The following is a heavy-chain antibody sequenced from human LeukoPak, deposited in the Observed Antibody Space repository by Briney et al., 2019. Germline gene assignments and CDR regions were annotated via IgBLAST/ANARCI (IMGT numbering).Heavy chain of an antibody. CDR2: INHSGST. D-gene: IGHD2-15*01. V-gene: IGHV4-34*01. CDR3: ARGTLVVVVAATAYYYYYMDV. J-gene: IGHJ6*03. Sequence: SETLSLTCAVSGGSFSGYYWSWIRQPPGKELEWIGEINHSGSTNYNQSLKSRVTISVDTSKNQFSLKLSSVTAADTAVYYCARGTLVVVVAATAYYYYYMDVWGKGTTVTVSS. CDR1: GGSFSGYY.